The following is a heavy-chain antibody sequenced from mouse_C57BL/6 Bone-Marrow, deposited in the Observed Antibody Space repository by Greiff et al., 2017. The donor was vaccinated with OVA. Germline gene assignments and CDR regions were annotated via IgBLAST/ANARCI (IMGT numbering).Heavy chain of an antibody. CDR2: IYPRDGST. D-gene: IGHD1-1*01. Sequence: QVQLQQSGPELVKPGASVKLSCKASGYTFTSYDINWVKQRPGQGLEWIGWIYPRDGSTKYNEKFKDKATLTVDTSSSTAYMELPSLTSEDSAVYYCSKIATVIAPHYYAMDDWGKGTSVTVSS. V-gene: IGHV1-85*01. J-gene: IGHJ4*01. CDR3: SKIATVIAPHYYAMDD. CDR1: GYTFTSYD.